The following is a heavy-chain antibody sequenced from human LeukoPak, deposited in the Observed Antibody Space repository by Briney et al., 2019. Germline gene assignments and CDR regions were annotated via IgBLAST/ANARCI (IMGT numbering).Heavy chain of an antibody. V-gene: IGHV3-23*01. CDR1: GFTFTNCA. D-gene: IGHD6-19*01. CDR2: ITATGDTA. CDR3: AGDRNSDWYSPLDY. J-gene: IGHJ4*02. Sequence: GGSLRLSCVASGFTFTNCAMSLIRQAPGKGLEWVAIITATGDTAYYADSVKGRFTISRDNSRNTVYMQMDSLRAEDTAIYYCAGDRNSDWYSPLDYWGEGSQVTVSP.